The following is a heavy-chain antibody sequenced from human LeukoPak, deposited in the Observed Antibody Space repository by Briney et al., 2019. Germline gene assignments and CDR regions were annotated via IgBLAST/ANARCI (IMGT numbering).Heavy chain of an antibody. J-gene: IGHJ5*02. Sequence: ASVKVSCKASGYTFTGYYMHWVRQAPGQGLEWMGWINPNSGGTNYAQKFQGRVTMTRDTSTSTVYMELSSLRSEDTAVYYCVKDSAAPGTRGWFDPWGQGTLVTVSS. V-gene: IGHV1-2*02. CDR3: VKDSAAPGTRGWFDP. D-gene: IGHD6-13*01. CDR2: INPNSGGT. CDR1: GYTFTGYY.